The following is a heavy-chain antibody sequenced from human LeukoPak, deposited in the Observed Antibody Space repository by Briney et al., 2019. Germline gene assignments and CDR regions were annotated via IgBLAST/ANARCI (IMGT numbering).Heavy chain of an antibody. CDR1: GYTFTGYF. CDR3: ARSHSSSWRWFDP. D-gene: IGHD6-13*01. Sequence: ASVKVSCKASGYTFTGYFIHWVRQAPGQGLEWMGWINPNSGGTNYAQKFQGRVTMTRDTSISTAYMELSRLRSDDTAVYYCARSHSSSWRWFDPWGQGTLVTVSS. J-gene: IGHJ5*02. V-gene: IGHV1-2*02. CDR2: INPNSGGT.